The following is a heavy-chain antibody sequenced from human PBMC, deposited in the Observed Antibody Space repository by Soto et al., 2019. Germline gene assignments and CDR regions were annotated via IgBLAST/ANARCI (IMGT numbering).Heavy chain of an antibody. Sequence: SETLSLTCTVSGGSFSGYYWSWIRQSPGKGLEWIGEINGGGSTNYNPSLKSRVIMSIDTSRNQFSLKLNSVTAADTAVFYCASRMGSGRYFFDYWGQGALVTVSS. CDR1: GGSFSGYY. D-gene: IGHD3-10*01. V-gene: IGHV4-34*01. J-gene: IGHJ4*02. CDR3: ASRMGSGRYFFDY. CDR2: INGGGST.